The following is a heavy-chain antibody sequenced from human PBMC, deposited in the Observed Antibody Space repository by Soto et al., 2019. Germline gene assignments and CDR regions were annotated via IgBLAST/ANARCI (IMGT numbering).Heavy chain of an antibody. CDR3: AEADSSGWYAGFYDYSGMAV. CDR1: GFIFTTYS. CDR2: TSYDGSNK. V-gene: IGHV3-30*18. D-gene: IGHD6-19*01. Sequence: GGSVRLACAACGFIFTTYSMHRVSQAPGKGLEWVALTSYDGSNKYYADSVKGRFPSSRDNSKYTLYLQMNSLRAEDTAVYYCAEADSSGWYAGFYDYSGMAVWRQGTTVTVTS. J-gene: IGHJ6*02.